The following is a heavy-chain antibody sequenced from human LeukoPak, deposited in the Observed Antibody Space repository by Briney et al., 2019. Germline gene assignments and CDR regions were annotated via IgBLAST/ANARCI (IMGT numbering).Heavy chain of an antibody. Sequence: GGSLRLSCAASGFTFSSYAMHWVRQAPGKGLEFVSAISSHGGSTFYANSVKGRFTISRDNSKNSLYLQMGSLRAEDMAVYYCARGAHGFSEWLSSDYFDYWGQGTLVTVSS. CDR2: ISSHGGST. D-gene: IGHD3-3*01. CDR1: GFTFSSYA. CDR3: ARGAHGFSEWLSSDYFDY. V-gene: IGHV3-64*01. J-gene: IGHJ4*02.